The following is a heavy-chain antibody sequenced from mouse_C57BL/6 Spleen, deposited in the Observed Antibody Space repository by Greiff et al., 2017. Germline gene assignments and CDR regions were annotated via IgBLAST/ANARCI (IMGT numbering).Heavy chain of an antibody. CDR1: GFTFSDYY. Sequence: EVHLVESEGGLVQPGSSMKLSCTASGFTFSDYYMAWVRQVPEKGLEWVANINYDGSSTYYLDSLKSRFIISRDNAKNILYLQMSSLKSEDTAAYYCARDRGWVYAMDYWGQGTSVTVSA. CDR2: INYDGSST. J-gene: IGHJ4*01. V-gene: IGHV5-16*01. CDR3: ARDRGWVYAMDY. D-gene: IGHD2-3*01.